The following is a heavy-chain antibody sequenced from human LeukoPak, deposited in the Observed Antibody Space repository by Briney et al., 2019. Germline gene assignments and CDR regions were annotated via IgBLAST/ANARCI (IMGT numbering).Heavy chain of an antibody. CDR3: ARDYVDDIPMIKDY. D-gene: IGHD2-8*01. CDR1: GYTFTSYH. CDR2: INLSGGST. V-gene: IGHV1-46*01. Sequence: ASVKVSCKASGYTFTSYHMHWVRQAPGQGLEWMGKINLSGGSTTYAQKFQGRVTMTRDTSTSTVYMELSSLRSEDTAVYYCARDYVDDIPMIKDYWGQGTLVTVSS. J-gene: IGHJ4*02.